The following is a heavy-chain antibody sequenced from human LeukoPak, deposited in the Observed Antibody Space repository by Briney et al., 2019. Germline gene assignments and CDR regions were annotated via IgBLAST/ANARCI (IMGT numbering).Heavy chain of an antibody. D-gene: IGHD2-15*01. CDR1: GYTFTSYY. CDR3: ARDLRSGYCSGGSCYSNYDY. CDR2: INPSVGST. J-gene: IGHJ4*02. V-gene: IGHV1-46*01. Sequence: ASVKVSCKASGYTFTSYYMHWVRQAPVQGLEWMGIINPSVGSTSYAQKFQGRVTMTRDTSTSTVYMELSSLRSEDTAVYYCARDLRSGYCSGGSCYSNYDYWGQGTLVTVSS.